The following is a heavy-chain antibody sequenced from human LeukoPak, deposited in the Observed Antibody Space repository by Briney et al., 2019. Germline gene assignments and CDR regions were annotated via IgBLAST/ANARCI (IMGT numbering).Heavy chain of an antibody. CDR2: IYSGGST. V-gene: IGHV3-53*01. D-gene: IGHD2-2*01. CDR3: ARGLGYCTSTTCLLPFDY. J-gene: IGHJ4*02. CDR1: GFTVSTYY. Sequence: GGSLRLSCAASGFTVSTYYMTWVRQAPGKGLECVSVIYSGGSTYYADSVKGRFTVSRDNSKNTLYLQMNSLITEDTSMYYCARGLGYCTSTTCLLPFDYWGQGTMVTVSS.